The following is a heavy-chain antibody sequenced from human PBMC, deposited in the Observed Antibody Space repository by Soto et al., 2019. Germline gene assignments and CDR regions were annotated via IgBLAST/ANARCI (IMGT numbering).Heavy chain of an antibody. CDR3: ARGTFLSPGTMDIAYYFVF. V-gene: IGHV4-34*01. J-gene: IGHJ4*01. CDR1: GGSFSGYY. Sequence: QVQLQQWGAGLLKPSETLSLTCAVYGGSFSGYYWRWIRQPPGKGLEWIGEINHSGTTNYNPSLKIQVTISVDASMNRFSFNLCSVTAVYAALYYCARGTFLSPGTMDIAYYFVFWGHVTLVTVSS. CDR2: INHSGTT. D-gene: IGHD1-7*01.